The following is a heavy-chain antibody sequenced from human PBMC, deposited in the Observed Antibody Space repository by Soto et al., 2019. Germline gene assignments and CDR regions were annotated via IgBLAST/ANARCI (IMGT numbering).Heavy chain of an antibody. CDR3: VGRWYSSSSSDY. V-gene: IGHV1-69*01. D-gene: IGHD6-6*01. CDR2: IIPIFGTA. J-gene: IGHJ4*02. CDR1: GGTFSSYA. Sequence: VQLVQSGAEVKKPGSSVKVSCKASGGTFSSYAISWVRQAPGQGLEWIGGIIPIFGTANYAQKFQGRVTITADESTSTAYMELSSLRSGDTAVYYCVGRWYSSSSSDYWVQGTLVIVSS.